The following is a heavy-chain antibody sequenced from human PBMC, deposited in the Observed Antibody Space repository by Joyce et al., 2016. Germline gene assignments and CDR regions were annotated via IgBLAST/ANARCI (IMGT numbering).Heavy chain of an antibody. CDR2: ISYDGTNK. D-gene: IGHD1-1*01. CDR1: EYTFTRYA. V-gene: IGHV3-30*14. J-gene: IGHJ3*02. CDR3: ARGAGTTGDAIDI. Sequence: QVHLVESGGGVVQPGRSLRLSCAASEYTFTRYAIHWSRQAPSKGLEWVAMISYDGTNKDQVDAVKGRFTISRDSSKNTVFLQLNSLRPNDTGLYYCARGAGTTGDAIDIWGQGTLVSVSS.